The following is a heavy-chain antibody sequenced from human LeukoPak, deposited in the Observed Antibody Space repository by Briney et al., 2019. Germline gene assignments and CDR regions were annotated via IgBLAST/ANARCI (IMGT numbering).Heavy chain of an antibody. CDR1: GYTFTSCG. J-gene: IGHJ4*02. CDR2: ISAYNGNT. D-gene: IGHD2-15*01. Sequence: ASVKVSCKASGYTFTSCGISWVRQAPGQGLEWMGWISAYNGNTNYAQKLQGRVTMTTDTSTSTAYMELRSLRSDDTAVYYCARAARCSGGSCRQIYFDYWGQGTLVTVSS. V-gene: IGHV1-18*01. CDR3: ARAARCSGGSCRQIYFDY.